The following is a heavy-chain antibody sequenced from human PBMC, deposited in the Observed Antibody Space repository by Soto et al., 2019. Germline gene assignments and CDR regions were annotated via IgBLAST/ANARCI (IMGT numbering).Heavy chain of an antibody. V-gene: IGHV4-61*01. CDR2: IYYSGST. CDR1: GGSVSSGSYY. J-gene: IGHJ4*02. Sequence: SETLSLTGTGSGGSVSSGSYYWSWIRQPPGKGLEWIGYIYYSGSTNYNPSLKSRVTISVDTSKNQFSLKLSSVTAADTAVYYCAREKRVSNYDYWGQGTLVTVSS. CDR3: AREKRVSNYDY. D-gene: IGHD2-8*01.